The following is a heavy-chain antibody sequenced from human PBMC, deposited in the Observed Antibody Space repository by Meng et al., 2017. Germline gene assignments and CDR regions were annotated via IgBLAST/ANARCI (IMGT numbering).Heavy chain of an antibody. V-gene: IGHV3-43D*03. CDR2: ISWDGGST. CDR1: GFTFDDYA. Sequence: GESLKISCAASGFTFDDYAMHWVRQAPGKGLEWVSLISWDGGSTYYADSVKGRFTISRDNSKNSLYLKMNSLRAEDTALYYCAKVSLLVEQWLVPTVNDFDYCGQ. CDR3: AKVSLLVEQWLVPTVNDFDY. J-gene: IGHJ4*02. D-gene: IGHD6-19*01.